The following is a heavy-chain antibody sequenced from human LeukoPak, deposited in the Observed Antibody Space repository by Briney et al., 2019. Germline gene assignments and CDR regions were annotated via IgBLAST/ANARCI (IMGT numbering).Heavy chain of an antibody. V-gene: IGHV3-23*01. J-gene: IGHJ4*02. CDR1: GFTFSSYG. Sequence: GGSLRLSCAASGFTFSSYGMSWVRQAPGKGLEWVSGISSSGGNTYYADSVKGRFTISRDNSKNTLYLQMNSLRAEDTAVYYCAKDPERWLQLRLGFSDWGQGTLVTVSS. D-gene: IGHD5-24*01. CDR3: AKDPERWLQLRLGFSD. CDR2: ISSSGGNT.